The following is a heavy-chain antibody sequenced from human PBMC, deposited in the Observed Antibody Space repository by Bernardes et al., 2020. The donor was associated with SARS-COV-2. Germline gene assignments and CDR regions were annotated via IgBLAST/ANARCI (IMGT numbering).Heavy chain of an antibody. CDR1: GFTFSSYW. J-gene: IGHJ5*02. CDR3: ASIAAAGFWRFDP. D-gene: IGHD6-13*01. Sequence: GGSLRLSCAASGFTFSSYWMHWVRQAPGKGLVWVSRINSDGSSTSYADSVKGRFTISRDNAKNTLYLQMNSLRAEDTAVYYCASIAAAGFWRFDPWGQGTLVTVSS. CDR2: INSDGSST. V-gene: IGHV3-74*01.